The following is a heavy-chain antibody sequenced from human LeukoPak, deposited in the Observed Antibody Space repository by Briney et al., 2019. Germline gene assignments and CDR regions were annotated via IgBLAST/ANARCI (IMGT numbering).Heavy chain of an antibody. V-gene: IGHV4-38-2*02. CDR2: IYHSGST. Sequence: KPSERLSLTCTVAGYSISSGYYWGWIRQPPGKGLEWIGSIYHSGSTYYNPSLKSRVTISVDTSKNQFSLKLSSVTAADTAVYYCARGPRNYYGSGSYCFDYWGQGTLVTVSS. D-gene: IGHD3-10*01. CDR3: ARGPRNYYGSGSYCFDY. CDR1: GYSISSGYY. J-gene: IGHJ4*02.